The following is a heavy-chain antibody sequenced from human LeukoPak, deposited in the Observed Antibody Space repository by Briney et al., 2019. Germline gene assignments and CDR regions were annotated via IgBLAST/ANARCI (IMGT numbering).Heavy chain of an antibody. V-gene: IGHV3-20*04. CDR1: GFTFDDYG. CDR2: INWNGGRT. J-gene: IGHJ3*02. Sequence: TGGSLRLSCAASGFTFDDYGMSWVRQVPGKGLEWVSGINWNGGRTGYADSVKGRFTISRDNAKNSLYLQMNSLRAEDTALYYCTRKIAAAGRAWWDAFDIWGQGTMVTVSS. CDR3: TRKIAAAGRAWWDAFDI. D-gene: IGHD6-13*01.